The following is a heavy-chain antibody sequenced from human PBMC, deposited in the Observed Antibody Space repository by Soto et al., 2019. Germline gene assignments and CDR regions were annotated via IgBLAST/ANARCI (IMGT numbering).Heavy chain of an antibody. Sequence: EMQLVESGGGLVQPGGSLRLSCVASGLTSSDHYMDWVRQAPGKGLEWVGRTRNEASSYTTEYAAFVKGRFTISRDESKDSLYLQMNSRQTEDPAVYSCRRYHYDYGSHVWGQGTTVTVSS. CDR1: GLTSSDHY. J-gene: IGHJ6*02. D-gene: IGHD3-16*02. CDR3: RRYHYDYGSHV. V-gene: IGHV3-72*01. CDR2: TRNEASSYTT.